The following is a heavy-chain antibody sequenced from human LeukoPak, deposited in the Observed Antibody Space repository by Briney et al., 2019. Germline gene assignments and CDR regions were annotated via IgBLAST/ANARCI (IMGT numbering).Heavy chain of an antibody. CDR2: ISSSSSYI. D-gene: IGHD3-16*02. CDR1: GFTFSSYS. CDR3: AKGDVWGSYRSPTFDY. J-gene: IGHJ4*02. V-gene: IGHV3-21*04. Sequence: GGSLRLSCAASGFTFSSYSMNWVRQAPGKGLEWVSSISSSSSYIYYADSVKGRFTISRDNSKNTLYLQMNSLRAEDTAVYYCAKGDVWGSYRSPTFDYWGQGTLVTVSS.